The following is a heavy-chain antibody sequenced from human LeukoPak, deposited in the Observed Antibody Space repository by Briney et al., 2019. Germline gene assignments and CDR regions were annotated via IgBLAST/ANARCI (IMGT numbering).Heavy chain of an antibody. CDR3: AKGNYYGSGSRGAFDI. CDR1: GFNYSSYT. J-gene: IGHJ3*02. V-gene: IGHV3-48*01. D-gene: IGHD3-10*01. CDR2: ISASRDIT. Sequence: GGSLRLSCAASGFNYSSYTMNWVRQAPGMGLEWLSYISASRDITYYADSVKGRFTISRDNAKNSLYLQMNSLRAEDTAVYYCAKGNYYGSGSRGAFDIWGQGTMVTVSS.